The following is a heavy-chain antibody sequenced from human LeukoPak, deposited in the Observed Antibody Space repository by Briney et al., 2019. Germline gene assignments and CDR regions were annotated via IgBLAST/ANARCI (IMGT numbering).Heavy chain of an antibody. CDR2: ISGSGST. Sequence: SGGXXXSNYWSWIRQPAGKGLEWIGRISGSGSTNYNPSLKSRVTMSVDTSKNQFSLKLYSVTAADTAVYYCARVGYCTSGSCDDYYYYYAMDVWGQGTTVTVSS. CDR3: ARVGYCTSGSCDDYYYYYAMDV. CDR1: GGXXXSNY. V-gene: IGHV4-4*07. D-gene: IGHD2-15*01. J-gene: IGHJ6*02.